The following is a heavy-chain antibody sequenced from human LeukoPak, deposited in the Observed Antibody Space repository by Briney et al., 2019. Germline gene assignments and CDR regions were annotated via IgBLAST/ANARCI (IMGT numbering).Heavy chain of an antibody. CDR3: ARVGGSYYDFDY. D-gene: IGHD1-26*01. CDR1: GGSISSGDYY. J-gene: IGHJ4*02. V-gene: IGHV4-30-4*08. Sequence: PSETLSLTCTVSGGSISSGDYYWSWIRQPPGKGLEWIRYIYYSGSTYYNPSLKSRVTISVDTSKNQFSLKLSSVTAADTAVYYCARVGGSYYDFDYWGQGTLVTVSS. CDR2: IYYSGST.